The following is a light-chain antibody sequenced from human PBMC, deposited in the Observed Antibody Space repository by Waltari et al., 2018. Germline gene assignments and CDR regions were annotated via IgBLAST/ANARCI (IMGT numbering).Light chain of an antibody. CDR3: QQTYKSPPT. CDR1: HYIANF. CDR2: DAS. Sequence: DVLVTQSPSSLSASVGDRVTITCRASHYIANFLNWYQHMPGKAPRLLIHDASTLQPGVSPRSSGSTSGTDFILTIDNLHPEDFATYYCQQTYKSPPTFGPGTKVDV. V-gene: IGKV1-39*01. J-gene: IGKJ3*01.